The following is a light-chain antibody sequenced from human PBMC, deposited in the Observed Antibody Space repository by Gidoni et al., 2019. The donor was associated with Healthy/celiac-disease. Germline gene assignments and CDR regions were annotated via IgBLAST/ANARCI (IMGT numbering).Light chain of an antibody. CDR3: QQYNSYSWT. J-gene: IGKJ1*01. CDR2: DAS. CDR1: QSISSG. Sequence: DIQMTQSPSTLSASVGDRVPITCRARQSISSGLAWYQQKPGKAPKLLIYDASRLESGVPSRFSGSGSGTEFTLNISSLQPDDFATYYCQQYNSYSWTFGQGTKVEIK. V-gene: IGKV1-5*01.